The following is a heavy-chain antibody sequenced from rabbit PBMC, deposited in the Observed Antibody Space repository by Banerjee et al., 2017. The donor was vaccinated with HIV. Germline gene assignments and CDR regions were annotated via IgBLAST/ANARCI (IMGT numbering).Heavy chain of an antibody. CDR3: ARGTGYAGYGYSTRFSL. CDR2: IYTGSGNT. V-gene: IGHV1S40*01. CDR1: GFTLSSYW. D-gene: IGHD8-1*01. J-gene: IGHJ3*01. Sequence: QSLEESGGDLVKPGASLTLTCTASGFTLSSYWMCWVRQAPGKGLEWIGCIYTGSGNTYYASWAKGRFSISRSTSLNTVTLQMTSLTAADTATYFCARGTGYAGYGYSTRFSLWGQGTLVTVS.